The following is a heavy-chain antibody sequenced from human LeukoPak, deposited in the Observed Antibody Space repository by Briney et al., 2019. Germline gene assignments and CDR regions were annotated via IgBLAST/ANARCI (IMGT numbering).Heavy chain of an antibody. D-gene: IGHD3-9*01. Sequence: GGSLRLSCAASGFTFSDYYMSWIRQAPGKGLEWVSYISNSGSTIYYADSVKGRFTISRDNAKNSLYLQMNSLRAEDTAVYYCARSLFWDILAPGAFDIWGQGTMVIVSS. J-gene: IGHJ3*02. V-gene: IGHV3-11*04. CDR3: ARSLFWDILAPGAFDI. CDR1: GFTFSDYY. CDR2: ISNSGSTI.